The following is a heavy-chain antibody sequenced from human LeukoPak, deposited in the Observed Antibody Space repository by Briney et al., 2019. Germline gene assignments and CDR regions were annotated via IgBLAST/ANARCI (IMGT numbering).Heavy chain of an antibody. D-gene: IGHD5-18*01. V-gene: IGHV1-8*01. CDR3: ARVAAMVTWKYYFDY. J-gene: IGHJ4*02. Sequence: ASVKVSCKASGYTFTSYGINWVRQATGQGLEWMGWMNPNSGNTGYAQKFQGRVTMTRNTSISTAYMELSSLRSEDTAVYYCARVAAMVTWKYYFDYWGQGTLVTVSS. CDR2: MNPNSGNT. CDR1: GYTFTSYG.